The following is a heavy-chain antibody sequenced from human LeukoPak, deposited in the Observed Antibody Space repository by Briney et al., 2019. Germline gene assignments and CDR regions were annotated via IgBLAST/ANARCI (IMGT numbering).Heavy chain of an antibody. Sequence: PSETLSLTCTVSGGSISSSSYYWSWIRQPAGKGLEYIGRIFTSGNTNYNPSLKSRVTMSLDTSRNQFSLRLSSVTAADTAVYYCAGLWGSSWYYWGQGTLVTVSS. V-gene: IGHV4-61*02. J-gene: IGHJ4*02. CDR2: IFTSGNT. CDR3: AGLWGSSWYY. D-gene: IGHD6-13*01. CDR1: GGSISSSSYY.